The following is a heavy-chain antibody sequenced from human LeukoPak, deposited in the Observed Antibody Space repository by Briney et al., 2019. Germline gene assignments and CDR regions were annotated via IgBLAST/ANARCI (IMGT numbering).Heavy chain of an antibody. CDR3: ARATLEMATIEGEFYYYGMDV. D-gene: IGHD5-24*01. CDR1: GDSVSSNSAA. Sequence: SQTLSLTCAISGDSVSSNSAAWNWIRQSPSRGLEWLGRTYYRSKWYNDYAVSVKSRITISPDTSKNQFSLHLNSVTPEDTAVYYCARATLEMATIEGEFYYYGMDVWGQGTTVTVSS. J-gene: IGHJ6*02. CDR2: TYYRSKWYN. V-gene: IGHV6-1*01.